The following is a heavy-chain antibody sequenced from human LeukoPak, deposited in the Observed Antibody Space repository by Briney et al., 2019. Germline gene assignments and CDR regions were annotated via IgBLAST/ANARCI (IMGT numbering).Heavy chain of an antibody. CDR3: ARCSTYYYDSSGYYEDY. Sequence: SETLSLTCTVSGGSFSGYYWSWIRQPPGKGLEWIGEINHSGSTNYNPSLKSRVTISVDTSKNQFSLKLSSVTAADTAVYYCARCSTYYYDSSGYYEDYWGQGTLVTVSS. J-gene: IGHJ4*02. CDR1: GGSFSGYY. CDR2: INHSGST. D-gene: IGHD3-22*01. V-gene: IGHV4-34*01.